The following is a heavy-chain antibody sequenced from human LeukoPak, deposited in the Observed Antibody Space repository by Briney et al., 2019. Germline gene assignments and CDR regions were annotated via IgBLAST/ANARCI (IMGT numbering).Heavy chain of an antibody. CDR3: ATGGSGWYNFDY. J-gene: IGHJ4*02. CDR2: FDPEDGET. Sequence: GASVKVSCKVSGYTLTELSMHWVRQAPGKGLEWMGGFDPEDGETIYAQKFQGRVTMTEDTSTDTAHMELSSLRSEDTAVYYCATGGSGWYNFDYWGQGTLVTVSS. CDR1: GYTLTELS. D-gene: IGHD6-19*01. V-gene: IGHV1-24*01.